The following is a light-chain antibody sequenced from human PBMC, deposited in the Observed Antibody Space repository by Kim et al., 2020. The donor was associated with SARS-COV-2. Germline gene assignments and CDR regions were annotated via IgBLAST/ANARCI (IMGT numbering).Light chain of an antibody. CDR2: EDD. CDR1: RGGIDDNY. CDR3: QSYNRDNVL. V-gene: IGLV6-57*03. J-gene: IGLJ2*01. Sequence: GKTVTISCTRSRGGIDDNYVQWYQQRPGGVPTTVIYEDDQRPSGVSDRFSGSIDNSSNSASLTISGLRTEDEADYYCQSYNRDNVLFGGGTQLTVL.